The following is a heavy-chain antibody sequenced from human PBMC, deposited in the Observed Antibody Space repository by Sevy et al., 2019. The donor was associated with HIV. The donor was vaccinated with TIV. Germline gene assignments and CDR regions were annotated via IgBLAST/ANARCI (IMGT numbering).Heavy chain of an antibody. Sequence: GGSLRLSCAASGFSFSTYAMSWVRQAPGKGLEWVSVINGSGGGTYYGDSVKGRFNISRDNSKNTLYLQMNSLRAEDTAVYYCAKDQGWDLLGYVDYWGQGTLVTVSS. CDR3: AKDQGWDLLGYVDY. D-gene: IGHD1-26*01. CDR2: INGSGGGT. V-gene: IGHV3-23*01. J-gene: IGHJ4*02. CDR1: GFSFSTYA.